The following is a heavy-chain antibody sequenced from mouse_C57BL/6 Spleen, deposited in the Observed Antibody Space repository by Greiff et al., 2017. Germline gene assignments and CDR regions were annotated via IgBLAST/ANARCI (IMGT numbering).Heavy chain of an antibody. D-gene: IGHD2-1*01. CDR3: TRERGGDYGNYVYAMDY. J-gene: IGHJ4*01. CDR2: ISSGGDYI. V-gene: IGHV5-9-1*02. CDR1: GFTFSSYA. Sequence: VQLQESGEGLVKPGGSLKLSCAASGFTFSSYAMSWVRQTPEKRLVWVAYISSGGDYIYYADTVKGRFTISRDNARNTLYLQMSSLKSEDTAMYYCTRERGGDYGNYVYAMDYWGQGTSVTVSS.